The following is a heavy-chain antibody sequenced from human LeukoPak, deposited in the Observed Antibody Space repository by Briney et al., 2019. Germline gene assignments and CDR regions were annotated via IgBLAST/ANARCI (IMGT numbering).Heavy chain of an antibody. CDR1: GFTFSSYA. D-gene: IGHD4-17*01. Sequence: PGGCLRLSCAASGFTFSSYAMGWVRQTPGKGLEWVSAISGSGGSTYYPDSARGRFTISRENSKNTLYLQMNSLRAEDTAVYYCAKGADGDYDNWGQGTLVTVSS. J-gene: IGHJ4*02. CDR3: AKGADGDYDN. CDR2: ISGSGGST. V-gene: IGHV3-23*01.